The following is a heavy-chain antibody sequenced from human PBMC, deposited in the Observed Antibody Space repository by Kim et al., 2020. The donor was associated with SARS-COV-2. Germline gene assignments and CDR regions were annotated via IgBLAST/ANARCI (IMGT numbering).Heavy chain of an antibody. V-gene: IGHV4-34*01. CDR3: ASAYCGGDCYRFRAFDI. J-gene: IGHJ3*02. CDR2: INHSGST. D-gene: IGHD2-21*02. Sequence: SETLSLTCAVYGGSFSGYYWSWTRQPPGKGLEWIGEINHSGSTNYNPSLKSRVTISVDTSKNQFSLKLSSVTAADTAVYYCASAYCGGDCYRFRAFDIWGQGTMVTVSS. CDR1: GGSFSGYY.